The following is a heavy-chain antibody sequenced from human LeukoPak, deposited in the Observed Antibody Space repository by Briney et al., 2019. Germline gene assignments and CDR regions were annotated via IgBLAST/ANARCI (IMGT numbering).Heavy chain of an antibody. D-gene: IGHD3-22*01. CDR2: IYHDGRT. CDR3: ARSVYYYDSSGYPYYFDY. Sequence: PSETLSLTCTVSGYSISSGYCWGWIRQPPGKGLEWIGTIYHDGRTYFNPSLKSRVTISLDTSKNQFSLKLSSVTAADTAVYYCARSVYYYDSSGYPYYFDYWGQGTLVTVSS. V-gene: IGHV4-38-2*02. J-gene: IGHJ4*02. CDR1: GYSISSGYC.